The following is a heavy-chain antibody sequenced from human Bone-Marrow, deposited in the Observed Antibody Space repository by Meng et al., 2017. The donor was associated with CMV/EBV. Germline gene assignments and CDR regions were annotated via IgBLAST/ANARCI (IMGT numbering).Heavy chain of an antibody. CDR2: SSNYNGNR. CDR1: GYTFTSYG. J-gene: IGHJ4*02. D-gene: IGHD3-3*01. CDR3: ARDSRFLEWLLLPHFDY. Sequence: ASVKVSCKASGYTFTSYGISWVRQAPGQGPEWMAWSSNYNGNRKYAQKFLGRVTMTTDTSTSTAYMELRSLRSDDTAVYYCARDSRFLEWLLLPHFDYWGQGTLVTVSS. V-gene: IGHV1-18*01.